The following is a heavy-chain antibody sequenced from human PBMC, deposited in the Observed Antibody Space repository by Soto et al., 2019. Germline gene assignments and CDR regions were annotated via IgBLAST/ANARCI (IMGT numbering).Heavy chain of an antibody. CDR3: AKLLTGTTPFDD. CDR1: GFTFSSYG. J-gene: IGHJ4*02. Sequence: GGSLRLSCAASGFTFSSYGMHWVRQAPGKGLEWVAVISYDGSNKYYADSVKGRFTISRDNSKNTLYLQMNSLRAEDTAVYYCAKLLTGTTPFDDWGQGTLGTVS. CDR2: ISYDGSNK. D-gene: IGHD1-7*01. V-gene: IGHV3-30*18.